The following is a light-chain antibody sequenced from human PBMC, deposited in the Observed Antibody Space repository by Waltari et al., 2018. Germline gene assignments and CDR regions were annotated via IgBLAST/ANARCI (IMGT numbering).Light chain of an antibody. V-gene: IGLV2-11*01. J-gene: IGLJ3*02. CDR1: SRDVGCYNY. Sequence: QSALTHPRSVSGSPGQSVTISCPGSSRDVGCYNYVAWDQQLPGNAPNLMFYDVTQRPSGVPDRFSGSKSGNTASLTISGLQAEDEADYYCCSYAGSYTWVFGGGTTLTVL. CDR3: CSYAGSYTWV. CDR2: DVT.